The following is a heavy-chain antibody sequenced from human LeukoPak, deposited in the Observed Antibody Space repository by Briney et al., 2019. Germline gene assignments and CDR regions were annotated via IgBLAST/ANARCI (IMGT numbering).Heavy chain of an antibody. Sequence: SVKVSCKASGGTFSSYAISWVRQAPGQGLEWMGGIIPILGTANYAQKFQGRVTITTDESTSTAYMELSSLRSEDTAVYYCARGNMYYYDSSGSYRFDYWGQGTLVTVSS. CDR1: GGTFSSYA. J-gene: IGHJ4*02. D-gene: IGHD3-22*01. V-gene: IGHV1-69*05. CDR2: IIPILGTA. CDR3: ARGNMYYYDSSGSYRFDY.